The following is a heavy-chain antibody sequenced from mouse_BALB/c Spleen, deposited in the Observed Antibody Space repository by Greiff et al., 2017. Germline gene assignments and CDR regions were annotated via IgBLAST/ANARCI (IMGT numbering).Heavy chain of an antibody. D-gene: IGHD2-4*01. CDR3: AILITTDWYFDV. V-gene: IGHV1S29*02. CDR2: IYPYNGGT. CDR1: GYTFTDYN. Sequence: VQLQQSGPELVKPGASVKISCKASGYTFTDYNMHWVKQSHGKSLEWIGYIYPYNGGTGYNQKFKSKATLTVDNSSSTAYMELRSLTSEDSAVYYCAILITTDWYFDVWGAGTTVTVSS. J-gene: IGHJ1*01.